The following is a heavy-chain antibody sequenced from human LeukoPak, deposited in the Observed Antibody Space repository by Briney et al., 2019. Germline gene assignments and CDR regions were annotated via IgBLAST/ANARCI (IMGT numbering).Heavy chain of an antibody. CDR3: ARGYYDSSGYYYFDY. Sequence: NPSETLSLTCTVSGGSISSYYWSWTRQPPGKGLEWIGYIYYSGSTNYNPSLKSRVTISVDTSKNQFSLKLSSVTAADTAVYYCARGYYDSSGYYYFDYWGQGTLVTVSS. CDR1: GGSISSYY. V-gene: IGHV4-59*01. D-gene: IGHD3-22*01. CDR2: IYYSGST. J-gene: IGHJ4*02.